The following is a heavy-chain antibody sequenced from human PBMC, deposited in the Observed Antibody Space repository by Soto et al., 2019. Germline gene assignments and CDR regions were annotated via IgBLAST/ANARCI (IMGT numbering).Heavy chain of an antibody. CDR3: ARDRYEAYYYGMDV. CDR2: IWYDGSNM. J-gene: IGHJ6*02. Sequence: PGGSLRLSCAASGFTFSSNGMHWGRQAPGKGLEWVAVIWYDGSNMNYADSVKGRFIISRDNSKNTVYLQMNSLRAEDTAVYYCARDRYEAYYYGMDVWGQGTRVTVSS. CDR1: GFTFSSNG. D-gene: IGHD1-1*01. V-gene: IGHV3-33*01.